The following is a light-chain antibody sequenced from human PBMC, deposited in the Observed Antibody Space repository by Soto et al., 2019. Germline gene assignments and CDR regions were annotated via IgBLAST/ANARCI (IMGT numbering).Light chain of an antibody. J-gene: IGKJ4*01. V-gene: IGKV3-15*01. CDR3: QQYNNWPLT. Sequence: EIVITQSPATLSVSPGERATLSCRASQSVSSNLAWYQQKPGQAPRLLIYGASTRATGIPARFSGSGSGTEFTLTISSXQSEAFAVYYCQQYNNWPLTFGGGTKVDTK. CDR1: QSVSSN. CDR2: GAS.